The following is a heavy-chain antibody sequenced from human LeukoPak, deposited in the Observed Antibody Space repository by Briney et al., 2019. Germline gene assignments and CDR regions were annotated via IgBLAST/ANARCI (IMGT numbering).Heavy chain of an antibody. D-gene: IGHD4-17*01. J-gene: IGHJ4*02. CDR2: ISHDGSNK. V-gene: IGHV3-30*03. Sequence: GGSLRLSCEASGFTFSTYSMNWVRQAPGKGLEWVAVISHDGSNKYYADSVKGRFTISRDNSKNTLYLQMNSLRAEDTAVYYCAREDGARFFDYWGQGTLVTVSS. CDR3: AREDGARFFDY. CDR1: GFTFSTYS.